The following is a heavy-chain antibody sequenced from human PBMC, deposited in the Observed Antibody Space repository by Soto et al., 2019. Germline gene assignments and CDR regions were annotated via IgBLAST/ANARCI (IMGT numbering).Heavy chain of an antibody. V-gene: IGHV4-4*01. CDR1: GVSISISHW. D-gene: IGHD2-2*01. J-gene: IGHJ5*02. CDR3: ARIAVVPSALGP. CDR2: VYHSGSA. Sequence: PSGTLSLTCDVSGVSISISHWWSWLRQPPGKGLEWIGEVYHSGSANYNPSLKSRVSMSVDKSKNQFSLRLTSVTAADTALYCCARIAVVPSALGPCGQGTLVTVSS.